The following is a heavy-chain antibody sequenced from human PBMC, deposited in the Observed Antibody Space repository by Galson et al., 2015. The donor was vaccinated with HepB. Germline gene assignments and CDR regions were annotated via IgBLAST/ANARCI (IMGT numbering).Heavy chain of an antibody. CDR2: MSWDGAST. CDR3: VKSVNRGAPLYMDV. Sequence: SLRLSCAGSGFNFEDYAMNWVRLTPGKGLEWVSGMSWDGASTGYADSVKGRFIISRDNGKNSLFLQMNSLRVEDTALYYCVKSVNRGAPLYMDVWGKGTTVAVSS. V-gene: IGHV3-9*01. CDR1: GFNFEDYA. J-gene: IGHJ6*03. D-gene: IGHD2/OR15-2a*01.